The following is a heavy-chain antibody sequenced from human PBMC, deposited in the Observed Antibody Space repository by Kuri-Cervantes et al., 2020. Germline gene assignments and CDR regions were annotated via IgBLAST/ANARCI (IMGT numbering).Heavy chain of an antibody. CDR3: ARVIVDTAMIITPDAFDI. CDR1: GFTVSSNY. V-gene: IGHV3-53*01. CDR2: IYSGGST. Sequence: GESLKISCAASGFTVSSNYMRWVRQAPGKGLGWVSVIYSGGSTYYADSVKGRFTISRDNSKNTLYLQMNSLRAEDTAVYYYARVIVDTAMIITPDAFDIWGQGTMVTVSS. D-gene: IGHD5-18*01. J-gene: IGHJ3*02.